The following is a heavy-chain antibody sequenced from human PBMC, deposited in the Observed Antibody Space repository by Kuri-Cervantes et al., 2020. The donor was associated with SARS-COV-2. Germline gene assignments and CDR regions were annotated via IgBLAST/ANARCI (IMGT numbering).Heavy chain of an antibody. D-gene: IGHD6-13*01. CDR3: ARAPVIAAAGGWFDP. CDR1: GFTFSSYG. V-gene: IGHV3-NL1*01. J-gene: IGHJ5*02. Sequence: GGSLRLSCAASGFTFSSYGMHWVRQAPGKGLEWVSVIYRCGSPYYAGSVKGRFTISRDNSKNTLYLQMISLRAEDTAVYYCARAPVIAAAGGWFDPWGQGTLVTVSS. CDR2: IYRCGSP.